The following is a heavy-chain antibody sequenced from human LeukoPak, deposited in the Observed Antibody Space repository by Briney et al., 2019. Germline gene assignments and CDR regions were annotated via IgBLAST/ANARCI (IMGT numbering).Heavy chain of an antibody. J-gene: IGHJ4*02. V-gene: IGHV1-18*01. CDR3: ASFRGDSSGYYLYYFDY. CDR1: GYTFTSYA. D-gene: IGHD3-22*01. Sequence: GASVKVSCKASGYTFTSYAMNWVRQAPGQGLEWMGWISAYTGNTNYAQKLQGRVTMTTDTSTSTAYMELRSLRSDDTAVYYCASFRGDSSGYYLYYFDYWGQGTLVTVSS. CDR2: ISAYTGNT.